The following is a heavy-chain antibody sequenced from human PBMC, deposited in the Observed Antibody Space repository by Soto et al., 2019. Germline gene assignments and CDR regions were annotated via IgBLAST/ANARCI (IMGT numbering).Heavy chain of an antibody. J-gene: IGHJ4*02. D-gene: IGHD2-2*01. V-gene: IGHV3-7*03. Sequence: EVQLVESGGGLVQPGGSLRLSCAASGFTFSDYWMSWVRQAPGKGLEWVANIKQDGSEKYYVDSVKGRFTISRDNARNSVSLQMNSLRADDTAVYYCSRSADYIVVVQTAWYGFNYWGQGTLVTVSS. CDR2: IKQDGSEK. CDR1: GFTFSDYW. CDR3: SRSADYIVVVQTAWYGFNY.